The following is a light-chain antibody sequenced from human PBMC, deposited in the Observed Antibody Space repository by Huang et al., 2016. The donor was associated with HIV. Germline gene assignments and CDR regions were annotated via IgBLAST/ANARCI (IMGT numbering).Light chain of an antibody. Sequence: EIVMTQSPATLSVSPGERATHSCGASQSVSSNLAWYQQKPGQTPRLLIFGASTRATGVPARFSGSGSGTDFTLTISSLQSEDFAVYYCQQYDNWPPTFGQGTKVEI. V-gene: IGKV3-15*01. CDR1: QSVSSN. CDR3: QQYDNWPPT. J-gene: IGKJ1*01. CDR2: GAS.